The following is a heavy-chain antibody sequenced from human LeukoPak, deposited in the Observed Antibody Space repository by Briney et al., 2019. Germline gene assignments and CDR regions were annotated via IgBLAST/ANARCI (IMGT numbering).Heavy chain of an antibody. J-gene: IGHJ6*03. CDR2: IYYTGSS. Sequence: SETLSLTCAVSGDSISSGDYSWSWIRQPPGKGLEWIGSIYYTGSSYYNPSLKSRVTISVDTSKNQFSLKLSSVTAADTAVYYCARLHSGGNYGYYYYYMDVWGKGTTVTVSS. V-gene: IGHV4-30-2*03. CDR3: ARLHSGGNYGYYYYYMDV. D-gene: IGHD4-23*01. CDR1: GDSISSGDYS.